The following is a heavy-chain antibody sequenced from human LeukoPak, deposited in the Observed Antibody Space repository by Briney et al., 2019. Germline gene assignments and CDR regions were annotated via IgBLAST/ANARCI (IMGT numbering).Heavy chain of an antibody. CDR3: ARGIRMDIVVVPAAPLYNWFDP. CDR1: GGSISSYY. Sequence: SETLSLTCTVSGGSISSYYWSWIRQPPGKGLEWIGYIYYSGSTNYNPSLKSRVTISVDTSKNQFSLKLSSVTAADTAVYYCARGIRMDIVVVPAAPLYNWFDPWGQGTLVTVSS. CDR2: IYYSGST. D-gene: IGHD2-2*03. V-gene: IGHV4-59*01. J-gene: IGHJ5*02.